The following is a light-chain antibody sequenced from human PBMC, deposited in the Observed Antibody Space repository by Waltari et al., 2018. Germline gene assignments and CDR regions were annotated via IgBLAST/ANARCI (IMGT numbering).Light chain of an antibody. CDR3: CSYAGSSTYVV. CDR2: EVS. J-gene: IGLJ2*01. V-gene: IGLV2-23*02. CDR1: SSDVGSYNL. Sequence: QSALTQPASVSGSPGQSITIYCTGTSSDVGSYNLVSWYQQHPGKAHKLMIYEVSKRPSGVSNRFSGSKSGNTASLTISGLQAEDEADYYCCSYAGSSTYVVFGGGTKLTVL.